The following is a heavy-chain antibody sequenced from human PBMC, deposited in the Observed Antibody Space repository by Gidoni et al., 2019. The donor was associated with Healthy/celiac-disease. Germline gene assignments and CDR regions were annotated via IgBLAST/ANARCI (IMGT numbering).Heavy chain of an antibody. CDR2: ISYDVSNK. Sequence: QVQLVESGGGVVQPGRSLRLSCAASGFPFSSYAMHWVRQAPGKGLEWVAVISYDVSNKYYADAVKGRFTISRDNSKNTLYLQMNSLRAEDTAVYYCASIVGATTPSGFDYWGQGTLVTVSS. CDR1: GFPFSSYA. CDR3: ASIVGATTPSGFDY. D-gene: IGHD1-26*01. V-gene: IGHV3-30-3*01. J-gene: IGHJ4*02.